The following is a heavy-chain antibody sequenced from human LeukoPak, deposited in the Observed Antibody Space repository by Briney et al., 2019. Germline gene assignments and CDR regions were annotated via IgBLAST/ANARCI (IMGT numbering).Heavy chain of an antibody. Sequence: SETLSLTCTVSGGSISSGSYYWSWIRQPAGKGLEWIGRIYTSGSTNYNPSLKSRVTISIDTSKKQFSLKLNSVTAADTAVYYCARRRGYYDSGSYYGLDIDYWGQGTLVTVSS. CDR1: GGSISSGSYY. CDR2: IYTSGST. V-gene: IGHV4-61*02. J-gene: IGHJ4*02. D-gene: IGHD3-10*01. CDR3: ARRRGYYDSGSYYGLDIDY.